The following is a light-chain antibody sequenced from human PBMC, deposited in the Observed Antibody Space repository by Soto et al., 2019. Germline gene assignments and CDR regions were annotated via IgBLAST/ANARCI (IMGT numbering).Light chain of an antibody. J-gene: IGKJ3*01. CDR3: QQFSTYPFT. Sequence: IQLTQSPSSLSASVGDRVTITCQASQDISNHLNWYQQKPGRSPHLLISDASLLEGGVPSRFSGSASGTDFTLTISSLQPEDFATYYCQQFSTYPFTFGSGTTVDVK. CDR2: DAS. V-gene: IGKV1-13*02. CDR1: QDISNH.